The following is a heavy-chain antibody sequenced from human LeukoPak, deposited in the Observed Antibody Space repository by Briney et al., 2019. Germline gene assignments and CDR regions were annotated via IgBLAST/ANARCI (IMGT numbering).Heavy chain of an antibody. V-gene: IGHV3-30-3*01. Sequence: PGGSLRLSCVASGFTFSSYAMSWVRQAPGKGLEWVAVISYDGSNKYYADSVKGRFTISRDNSKNTLYLQMNSLRAEDTAVYYCARDPGYYDSSGIGGAFDIWGQGTMVTVSS. CDR2: ISYDGSNK. CDR3: ARDPGYYDSSGIGGAFDI. D-gene: IGHD3-22*01. CDR1: GFTFSSYA. J-gene: IGHJ3*02.